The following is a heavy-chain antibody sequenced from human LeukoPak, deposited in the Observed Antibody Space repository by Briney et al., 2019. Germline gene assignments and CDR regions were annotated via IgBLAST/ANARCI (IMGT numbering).Heavy chain of an antibody. CDR3: AKDMRSYDSSGYYFYYFDY. Sequence: SLRLSCAASGFTFDDYAMHWLRHAPGKGREGVSGMRWNSGSIGYADSVKVRFTISRDNAKHSMYLQMNSLRAEDTALHYCAKDMRSYDSSGYYFYYFDYWGQGTLVTVSS. D-gene: IGHD3-22*01. J-gene: IGHJ4*02. CDR2: MRWNSGSI. V-gene: IGHV3-9*01. CDR1: GFTFDDYA.